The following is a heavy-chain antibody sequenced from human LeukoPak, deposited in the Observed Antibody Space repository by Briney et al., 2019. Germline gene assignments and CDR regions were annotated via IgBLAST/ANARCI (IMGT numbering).Heavy chain of an antibody. CDR1: GFTFSSYG. CDR2: IRYDGSNK. D-gene: IGHD1-26*01. Sequence: PGGSLRLSCAASGFTFSSYGMHWVRRAPGKGLEWVAFIRYDGSNKYYADSVKGRFTISRDNSKNTLYLQMNSLRAEDTAVYYCAKDPTSLNYFDYWGQGTLVTVSS. CDR3: AKDPTSLNYFDY. V-gene: IGHV3-30*02. J-gene: IGHJ4*02.